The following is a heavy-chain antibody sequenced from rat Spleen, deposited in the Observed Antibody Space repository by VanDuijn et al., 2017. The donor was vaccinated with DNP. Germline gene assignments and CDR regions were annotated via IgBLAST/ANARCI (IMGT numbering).Heavy chain of an antibody. V-gene: IGHV5-20*01. J-gene: IGHJ2*01. D-gene: IGHD1-11*01. Sequence: EVQLVESGGDLVQPGRSLKLSCAGSGFTFSDYYMAWVRQTPTKGLDWVASISSDGSHTYYRDSVKGRFTISRDNAKSSLYLQMDSLRSEDTATYYCATRDGGYWGQGVMVTVSS. CDR1: GFTFSDYY. CDR2: ISSDGSHT. CDR3: ATRDGGY.